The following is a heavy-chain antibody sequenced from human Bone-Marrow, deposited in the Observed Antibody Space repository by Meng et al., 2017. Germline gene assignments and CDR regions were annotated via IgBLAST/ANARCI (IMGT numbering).Heavy chain of an antibody. CDR3: ATGAAAADH. CDR1: GLSFTDAW. V-gene: IGHV3-15*04. D-gene: IGHD6-13*01. CDR2: IERKRDGGTT. J-gene: IGHJ4*02. Sequence: VRLVESGGGLVKPGGSLRLSCVASGLSFTDAWMSWVRQASGKGLEWVGRIERKRDGGTTDYAAPVKGRFTISRDDSKNTLYLQMNSLISEDTAVYFCATGAAAADHWGQGTLVTVSS.